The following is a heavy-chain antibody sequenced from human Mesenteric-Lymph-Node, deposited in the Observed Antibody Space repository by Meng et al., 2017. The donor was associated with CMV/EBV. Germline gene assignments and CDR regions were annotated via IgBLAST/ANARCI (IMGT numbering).Heavy chain of an antibody. V-gene: IGHV1-18*01. CDR2: ISAYNGNT. CDR3: ARDELVVPAAIRDYYYGMDV. CDR1: GYTFTSYG. Sequence: ASVKVSCKASGYTFTSYGISWVRQAPGQGLEWMGWISAYNGNTNYAQKLQGRVTMTTDTSTSTAYMELRSLGSDDTAVYYCARDELVVPAAIRDYYYGMDVWGQGTTVTVSS. J-gene: IGHJ6*02. D-gene: IGHD2-2*02.